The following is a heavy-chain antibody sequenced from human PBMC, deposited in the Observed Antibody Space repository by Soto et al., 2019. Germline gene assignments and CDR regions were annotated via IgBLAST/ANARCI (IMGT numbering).Heavy chain of an antibody. D-gene: IGHD3-10*01. CDR1: GFTFDDYA. Sequence: EVQLVESGGGLVQPGRSLRLSCAASGFTFDDYAMHWVRQAPGKGLEWVSGTSWNSGSIGYADSVKGRFTISRDNAKNTLYLQMNSLRAEDTALYYCAKDLEGYGSGSPHWFDPWGQGTLVTVSS. CDR2: TSWNSGSI. V-gene: IGHV3-9*01. CDR3: AKDLEGYGSGSPHWFDP. J-gene: IGHJ5*02.